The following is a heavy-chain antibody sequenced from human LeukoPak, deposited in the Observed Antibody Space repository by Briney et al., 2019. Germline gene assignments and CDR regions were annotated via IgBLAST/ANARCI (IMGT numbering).Heavy chain of an antibody. CDR1: GFTFSSYW. Sequence: GGSLRLSCAASGFTFSSYWMSWVRQAPGKGLEWVASISSSNNYMYYGGSVKGRFTISRDNANNSLYLQMNSLRAEDTAVYYCARDPEVLYYGSGKGAGGVDYWGQGTLVTVSS. D-gene: IGHD3-10*01. CDR2: ISSSNNYM. V-gene: IGHV3-21*01. CDR3: ARDPEVLYYGSGKGAGGVDY. J-gene: IGHJ4*02.